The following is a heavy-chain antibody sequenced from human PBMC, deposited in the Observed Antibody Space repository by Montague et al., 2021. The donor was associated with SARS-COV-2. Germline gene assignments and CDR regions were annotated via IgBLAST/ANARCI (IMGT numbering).Heavy chain of an antibody. CDR1: SGSISNKSYY. D-gene: IGHD1-1*01. Sequence: SETLSLTCTVSSGSISNKSYYWGWIRQPPGKGPEWIGGSRYGGTSYYXXSLKSRVTISIDTSKNQCSLKLTAVTTADTAVYFCARQEIQLRFDLWGRGTLVTVSS. V-gene: IGHV4-39*01. CDR2: SRYGGTS. J-gene: IGHJ2*01. CDR3: ARQEIQLRFDL.